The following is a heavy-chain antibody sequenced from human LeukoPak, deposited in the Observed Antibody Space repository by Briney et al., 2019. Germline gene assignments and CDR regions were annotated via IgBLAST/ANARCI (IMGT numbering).Heavy chain of an antibody. CDR1: GFIFSDYG. J-gene: IGHJ4*02. Sequence: PGGSLRLSCAASGFIFSDYGMHWVRQAPGKGLEWVAFIRFDGSNKYYADSVKGRFTISRDNSKNTLYLQMNSLRAEDTTVYYCARDRVRTGCDWNDFDYWGQGTLVTVSS. V-gene: IGHV3-30*02. D-gene: IGHD1-1*01. CDR2: IRFDGSNK. CDR3: ARDRVRTGCDWNDFDY.